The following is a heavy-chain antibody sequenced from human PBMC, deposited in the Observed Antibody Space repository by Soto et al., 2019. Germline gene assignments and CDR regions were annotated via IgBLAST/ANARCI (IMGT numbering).Heavy chain of an antibody. CDR3: ARDRGSYYDSSGYYAHDY. V-gene: IGHV1-18*04. J-gene: IGHJ4*02. CDR2: ISAYNGNT. Sequence: GASVKVSCKASVYTFTSYGISCVRQAPGQGLEWMGWISAYNGNTNYAQKLQGRVTMTTDTSTSTAYMELRSLRSDDTAVYYCARDRGSYYDSSGYYAHDYWGQGTLVTVSS. CDR1: VYTFTSYG. D-gene: IGHD3-22*01.